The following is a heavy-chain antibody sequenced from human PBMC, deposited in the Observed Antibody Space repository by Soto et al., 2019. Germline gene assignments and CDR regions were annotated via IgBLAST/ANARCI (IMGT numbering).Heavy chain of an antibody. Sequence: QVQLVQSGAEVRKHGSSVKVSCKASGGTFSRHAISWVRQAPGQGLEWMGAIIPIFGTANHAQKFQGRVTIIADESTSTVYMELSSLRSEDTAIYYCARGWGYDSTDYYYAYWGQGTLVIVSS. D-gene: IGHD3-22*01. CDR2: IIPIFGTA. V-gene: IGHV1-69*01. CDR3: ARGWGYDSTDYYYAY. CDR1: GGTFSRHA. J-gene: IGHJ4*02.